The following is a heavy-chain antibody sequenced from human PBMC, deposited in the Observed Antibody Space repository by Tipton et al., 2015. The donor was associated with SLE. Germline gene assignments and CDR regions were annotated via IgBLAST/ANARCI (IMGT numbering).Heavy chain of an antibody. Sequence: LRLSCTVSGGSINSGGYYWSWIRQYPGKGLEWIAYIYSSVNIYYNPSLKSRVTISLDTSKNQFSLNLSSVTASDTAVYYCARQISSTWYRYFDYWGQGALVTVSS. D-gene: IGHD6-13*01. CDR1: GGSINSGGYY. V-gene: IGHV4-31*02. CDR2: IYSSVNI. CDR3: ARQISSTWYRYFDY. J-gene: IGHJ4*02.